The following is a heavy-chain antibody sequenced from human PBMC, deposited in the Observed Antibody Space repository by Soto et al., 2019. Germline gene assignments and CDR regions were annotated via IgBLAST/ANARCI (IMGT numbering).Heavy chain of an antibody. Sequence: SETLSLTCTVSGGSISSGGYYWSWIRQHPGKGLEWIGYIYYSGSTYYNPSLKSRVTISVDTSKNQFSLKLSSVTAADTAVYYCARDHQPLMALDIWGQGTMVTVSS. CDR1: GGSISSGGYY. J-gene: IGHJ3*02. CDR3: ARDHQPLMALDI. V-gene: IGHV4-31*03. CDR2: IYYSGST.